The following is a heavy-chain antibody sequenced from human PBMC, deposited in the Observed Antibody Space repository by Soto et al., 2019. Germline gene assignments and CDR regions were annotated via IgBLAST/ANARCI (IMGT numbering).Heavy chain of an antibody. Sequence: SVRVSCKASGYMLPNSARHWVRRAPGQRREWRGWISGDSGNTKYSPKLQDRVTITRDTSASTAYRELSTRSSADPALCYCVKDGVAAGTIKVHYWS. CDR2: ISGDSGNT. J-gene: IGHJ4*01. D-gene: IGHD6-13*01. CDR1: GYMLPNSA. V-gene: IGHV1-3*01. CDR3: VKDGVAAGTIKVHY.